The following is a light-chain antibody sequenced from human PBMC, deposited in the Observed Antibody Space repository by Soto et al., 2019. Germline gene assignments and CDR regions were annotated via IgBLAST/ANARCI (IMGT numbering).Light chain of an antibody. CDR2: GAS. CDR3: QQYGSLPPLT. J-gene: IGKJ4*01. Sequence: EIVLTQSPGTLSLSPGEGATLSCRATESVSSSFLAWYQQKPGQAPRLLIYGASSRATGIPERFSGSGSGTEFTLAISRLEPEDFAVYYSQQYGSLPPLTFGGGTKVQIK. CDR1: ESVSSSF. V-gene: IGKV3-20*01.